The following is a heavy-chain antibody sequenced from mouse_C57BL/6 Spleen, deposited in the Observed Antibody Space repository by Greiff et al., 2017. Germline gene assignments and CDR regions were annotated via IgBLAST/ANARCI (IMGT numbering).Heavy chain of an antibody. D-gene: IGHD2-3*01. CDR2: IYPGDGDT. CDR3: ARSEGWGIFFAY. CDR1: GYAFSSSW. V-gene: IGHV1-82*01. Sequence: QVQLKQSGPELVKPGASVKISCKASGYAFSSSWMNWVKQRPGKGLEWIGRIYPGDGDTNYNGKFKGKATLTADKSSSTAYMQLSSLTSEDSAVYFCARSEGWGIFFAYWGQGTLVTVSA. J-gene: IGHJ3*01.